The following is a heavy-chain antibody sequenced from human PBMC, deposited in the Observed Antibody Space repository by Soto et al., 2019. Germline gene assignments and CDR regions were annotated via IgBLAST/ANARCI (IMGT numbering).Heavy chain of an antibody. D-gene: IGHD1-26*01. Sequence: QVQLVQSGAEVKKPGSSVKVSCKASGGTFSSYAISWVRQAPGQGLEWMGGSIPIFGTANYAQKFQGRVTITADESTSTAYMELSSLRSEDTAVYYCARGAYGSYYRYYYYYGMDVWGQGTTVTVSS. CDR1: GGTFSSYA. J-gene: IGHJ6*02. CDR3: ARGAYGSYYRYYYYYGMDV. V-gene: IGHV1-69*01. CDR2: SIPIFGTA.